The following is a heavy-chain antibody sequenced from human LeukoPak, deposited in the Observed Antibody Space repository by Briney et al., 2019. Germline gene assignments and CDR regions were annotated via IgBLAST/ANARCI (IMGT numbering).Heavy chain of an antibody. Sequence: GGSLRLSCAASGFTFDDYAVHWVRQAPGKGLEWVSGISWNSGSIGYADSVKGRFTISRDNAKNSLYLQMNSLRAEDTALYYCAKDRYSISSHYFDYWGQGTLVTVSS. V-gene: IGHV3-9*01. D-gene: IGHD6-6*01. CDR2: ISWNSGSI. J-gene: IGHJ4*02. CDR1: GFTFDDYA. CDR3: AKDRYSISSHYFDY.